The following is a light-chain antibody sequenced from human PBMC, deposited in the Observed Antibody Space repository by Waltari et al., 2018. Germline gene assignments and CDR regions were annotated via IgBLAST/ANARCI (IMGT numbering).Light chain of an antibody. J-gene: IGKJ1*01. CDR3: QQGSDWPPT. CDR2: DAS. V-gene: IGKV3-11*01. Sequence: DIVLAQSPATLSLSPGDRATPSCRASQSVSSYLAWYKQKPGPAPTLLIYDASNRATGIPARFSGSGSGTDFTLTISSLEPEDFAVYYCQQGSDWPPTFGQGTKVEIK. CDR1: QSVSSY.